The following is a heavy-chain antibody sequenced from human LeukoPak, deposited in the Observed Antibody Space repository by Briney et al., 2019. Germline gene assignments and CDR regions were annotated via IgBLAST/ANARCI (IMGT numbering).Heavy chain of an antibody. V-gene: IGHV3-11*03. CDR1: GFTFSDYY. Sequence: GGSLRLSCAASGFTFSDYYMSWIRQAPGKGLEWVSYISSRSSSTDYAGSVKGRFTISRDNAKKSLYLQMNSLRAEDTAVYYCARRDDVFEIWGQGTRVTVSS. CDR2: ISSRSSST. CDR3: ARRDDVFEI. J-gene: IGHJ3*02.